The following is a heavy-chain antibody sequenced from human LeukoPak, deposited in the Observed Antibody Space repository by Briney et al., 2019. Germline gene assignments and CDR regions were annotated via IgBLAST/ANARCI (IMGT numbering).Heavy chain of an antibody. CDR3: AREISAGDLRPGDY. CDR2: IYSGGST. J-gene: IGHJ4*02. D-gene: IGHD5-12*01. Sequence: GGSLRLSCAASGFTVSNNYMSWVRQAPGKGLEWVSVIYSGGSTYYADSVKGRFTISRDNSKNTLYLQMNSLRAEDTAVYYCAREISAGDLRPGDYWGQGTLVTVSS. V-gene: IGHV3-66*01. CDR1: GFTVSNNY.